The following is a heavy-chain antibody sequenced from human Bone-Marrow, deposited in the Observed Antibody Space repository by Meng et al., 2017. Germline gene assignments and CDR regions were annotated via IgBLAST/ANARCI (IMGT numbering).Heavy chain of an antibody. J-gene: IGHJ4*02. CDR1: GFTFDDYA. CDR2: ISWNSGSI. CDR3: ARDPRGSFDF. Sequence: SLKISCAASGFTFDDYAMHWVRQAPGKGLEWVSGISWNSGSIGYADSVKGRFTISRDNAKKSLYLQMSSLRVEDTAICYYARDPRGSFDFLGQGALVTVSS. D-gene: IGHD3-16*01. V-gene: IGHV3-9*01.